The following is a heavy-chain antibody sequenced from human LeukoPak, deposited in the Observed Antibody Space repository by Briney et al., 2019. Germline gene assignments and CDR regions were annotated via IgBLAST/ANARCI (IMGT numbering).Heavy chain of an antibody. J-gene: IGHJ3*02. CDR2: ISGSGGST. Sequence: GGSLRLSCAASGFTFSSYAMSWVRQAPGKGLEWVSAISGSGGSTYYADSVKGRFTNSRDNSKNTLYLQMNSLRAEDTAVYYCAKYREEDDGWYPDNDAFDIWGQGTMVTVSS. CDR3: AKYREEDDGWYPDNDAFDI. D-gene: IGHD6-19*01. V-gene: IGHV3-23*01. CDR1: GFTFSSYA.